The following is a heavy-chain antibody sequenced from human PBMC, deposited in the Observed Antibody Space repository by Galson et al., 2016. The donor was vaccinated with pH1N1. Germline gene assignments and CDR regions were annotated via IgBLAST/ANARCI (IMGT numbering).Heavy chain of an antibody. V-gene: IGHV3-43*01. Sequence: SCAASGFTFHAYTMHWVRQTPGKGLEWVSLVSWDGGSTYYADYVKGRFTVSRDNSKNSLYLQMNSLRSEDTALYYCAKEIQRGSYGMDVWGRGTTVTVSS. J-gene: IGHJ6*02. D-gene: IGHD3-16*01. CDR2: VSWDGGST. CDR3: AKEIQRGSYGMDV. CDR1: GFTFHAYT.